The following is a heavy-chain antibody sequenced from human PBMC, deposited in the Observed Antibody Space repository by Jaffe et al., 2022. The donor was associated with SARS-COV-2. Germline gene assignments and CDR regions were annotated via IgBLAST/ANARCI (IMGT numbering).Heavy chain of an antibody. CDR3: ARDPVDGYGHFDY. V-gene: IGHV4-4*07. D-gene: IGHD5-12*01. J-gene: IGHJ4*02. CDR1: GGSTSGFH. Sequence: QVQLQESGPGLVKPSETLSLTCSVSGGSTSGFHWSWIRQPAGKGLEWIGQIFSSGSPKYNPSLRSRVTMSLDTSKNQFSLKLTSATAADTAVYYCARDPVDGYGHFDYWGQGTLVTVS. CDR2: IFSSGSP.